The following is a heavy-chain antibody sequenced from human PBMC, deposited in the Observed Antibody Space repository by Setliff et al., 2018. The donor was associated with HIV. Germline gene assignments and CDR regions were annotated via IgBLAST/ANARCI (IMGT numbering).Heavy chain of an antibody. D-gene: IGHD3-22*01. CDR1: GGSISSDW. CDR2: IYHSGST. CDR3: GGNGYYSIDY. V-gene: IGHV4-4*02. J-gene: IGHJ4*02. Sequence: GGSISSDWWSWVRQSPGKGLEWIGEIYHSGSTHYNPSLQGRVTISVDKSKSQFSLKLNSVTAADTAVYYCGGNGYYSIDYWGQGTLVTVSS.